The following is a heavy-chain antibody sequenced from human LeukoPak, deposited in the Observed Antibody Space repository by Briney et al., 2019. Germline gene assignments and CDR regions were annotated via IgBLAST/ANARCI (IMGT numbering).Heavy chain of an antibody. D-gene: IGHD1-20*01. CDR1: GYSISSGYY. CDR3: ASLTGISDY. V-gene: IGHV4-38-2*02. CDR2: IYHSGST. Sequence: PSETLSLTCTVSGYSISSGYYWGWIRQPPGKGLEWIVSIYHSGSTYYNPSLKSRVTISVDTSKNQFSLKLSSVTAADTAVYYCASLTGISDYWGQGTLVTVSS. J-gene: IGHJ4*02.